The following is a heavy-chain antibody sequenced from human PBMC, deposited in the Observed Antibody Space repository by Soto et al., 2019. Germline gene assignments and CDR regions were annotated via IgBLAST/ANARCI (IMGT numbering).Heavy chain of an antibody. D-gene: IGHD2-15*01. J-gene: IGHJ4*02. CDR3: AKGGVALFGY. V-gene: IGHV3-74*01. Sequence: EVQLVESGGGLVQPGGSLRLSCAASGFTFSSYWMHWVRQAPGKGMVWVSRINSDGSTTSYADSVKGRFTISRDNAKNALHLEIKSLRAEETAVDYCAKGGVALFGYWGQGTLVTVSS. CDR2: INSDGSTT. CDR1: GFTFSSYW.